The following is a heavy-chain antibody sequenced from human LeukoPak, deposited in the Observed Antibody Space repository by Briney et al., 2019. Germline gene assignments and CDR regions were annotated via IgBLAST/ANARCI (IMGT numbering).Heavy chain of an antibody. CDR3: ARGLGRELDGAFDI. D-gene: IGHD3-10*01. J-gene: IGHJ3*02. CDR2: IYSGGRT. CDR1: GFTVNRNW. Sequence: GGSLRLSCAASGFTVNRNWMSWVRQAPGKGLEWVSVIYSGGRTYYADSVKGRFTISRDNSRNTLYLQMNSLRAEDTAVYYCARGLGRELDGAFDIWGQGTMVTVSS. V-gene: IGHV3-53*01.